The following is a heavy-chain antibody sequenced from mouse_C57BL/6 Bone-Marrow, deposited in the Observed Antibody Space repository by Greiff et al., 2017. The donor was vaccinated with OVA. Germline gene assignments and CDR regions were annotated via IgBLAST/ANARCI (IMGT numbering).Heavy chain of an antibody. V-gene: IGHV14-4*01. CDR1: GFTIKDDY. D-gene: IGHD1-1*01. CDR2: IDPENGDT. CDR3: TRHYYGSSYYYAMDY. J-gene: IGHJ4*01. Sequence: EVQLQQSGAELVRPGASVKLSCTASGFTIKDDYMHWVKQRPEQGLEWIGWIDPENGDTEYASKFQGKATITADTSSNTAYLQLSSLTSEDTAVYYCTRHYYGSSYYYAMDYWGQGTSVTVSS.